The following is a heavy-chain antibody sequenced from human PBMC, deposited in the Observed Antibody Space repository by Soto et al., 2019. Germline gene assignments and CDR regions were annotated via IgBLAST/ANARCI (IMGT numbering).Heavy chain of an antibody. J-gene: IGHJ2*01. D-gene: IGHD2-15*01. CDR3: ARGTQLWYSMLFDV. V-gene: IGHV4-59*01. CDR2: IFWTGTT. Sequence: SETLSLTCTVSGDSISTYYWNWIRQPPGRGLEWVGDIFWTGTTNYSPSLKSRVTMSVDTSKNQFSLKVKSVTAADTAVYYCARGTQLWYSMLFDVWGRGTLVIVSS. CDR1: GDSISTYY.